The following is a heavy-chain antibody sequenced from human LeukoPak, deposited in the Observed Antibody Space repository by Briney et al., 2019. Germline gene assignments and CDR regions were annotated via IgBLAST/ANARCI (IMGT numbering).Heavy chain of an antibody. CDR2: IYYSGST. CDR3: ARDRGYSSSWPFDP. Sequence: PSETLSLTCTVSSDSSSTCCWSWIRQPPGKGLEWIGYIYYSGSTNYNPSLKSRVTISVDTSKNQFSLKLSSVTAADTAVYYCARDRGYSSSWPFDPWGQGTLVTVSS. CDR1: SDSSSTCC. J-gene: IGHJ5*02. D-gene: IGHD6-13*01. V-gene: IGHV4-59*01.